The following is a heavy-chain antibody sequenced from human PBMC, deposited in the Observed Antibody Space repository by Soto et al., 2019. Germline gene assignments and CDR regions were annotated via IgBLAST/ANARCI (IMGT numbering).Heavy chain of an antibody. D-gene: IGHD6-13*01. J-gene: IGHJ4*02. CDR2: IHYSGTT. Sequence: SETLSVTCTVSVGSIRNYFWTWIRQPPGKGLEWIGYIHYSGTTSFFPSYNPSLRSRVTISEDTSKNQFSLKLLSVTTADTAVYFCAAGEASSRNLAPYYLDFWGQGTLVTVSS. CDR3: AAGEASSRNLAPYYLDF. V-gene: IGHV4-59*01. CDR1: VGSIRNYF.